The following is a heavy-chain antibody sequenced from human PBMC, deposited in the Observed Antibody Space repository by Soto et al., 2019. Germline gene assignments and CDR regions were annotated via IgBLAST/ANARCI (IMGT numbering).Heavy chain of an antibody. CDR3: ATRSPPYNSGWPFED. Sequence: QVQLVQSGPELKKPGDSVKVSCKIKEPTISGGYSMHWVRQTPGKGLEWMGGHDPEERDIVYGHCFLHRVTMTEDRSESTAYLELMSLTTDDAAVYYCATRSPPYNSGWPFEDWGQGTLVAVSS. CDR1: EPTISGGYS. J-gene: IGHJ4*02. CDR2: HDPEERDI. V-gene: IGHV1-24*01. D-gene: IGHD5-12*01.